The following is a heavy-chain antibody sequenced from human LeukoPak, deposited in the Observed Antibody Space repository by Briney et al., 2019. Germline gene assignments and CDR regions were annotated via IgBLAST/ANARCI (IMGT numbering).Heavy chain of an antibody. V-gene: IGHV3-64*01. CDR2: ISSNGGST. J-gene: IGHJ5*02. Sequence: PGGSLRLSCAASGFTFSSYAMHWVRQAPGKGLEYVSAISSNGGSTYYANSVKGRFSISRDNSKNTLYLQMNSLRAEDTAVYYCAKDGTKRGYSYGYSGSSNWFDPWGQGTLVTVSS. D-gene: IGHD5-18*01. CDR3: AKDGTKRGYSYGYSGSSNWFDP. CDR1: GFTFSSYA.